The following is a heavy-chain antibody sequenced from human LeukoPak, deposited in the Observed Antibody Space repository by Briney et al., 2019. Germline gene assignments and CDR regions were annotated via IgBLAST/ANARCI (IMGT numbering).Heavy chain of an antibody. V-gene: IGHV3-23*01. D-gene: IGHD6-13*01. J-gene: IGHJ4*02. Sequence: GGSLRLSCAVSGLTFSDYSMTWVRQAPGKGLFWVSGLSAGGGSTYYADSVKGRFTISRDNSRNTLYLQMNALRAEDTAVDYCAKDAAGPEYWGQGTLVTVSS. CDR3: AKDAAGPEY. CDR1: GLTFSDYS. CDR2: LSAGGGST.